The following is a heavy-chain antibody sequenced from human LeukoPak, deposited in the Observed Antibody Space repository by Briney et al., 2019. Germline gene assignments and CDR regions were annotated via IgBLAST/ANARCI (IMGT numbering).Heavy chain of an antibody. Sequence: SVKVSCKASGGTFSSYAISWVRQAPGQGLEWMGGIIPIFGTANYAQKFQGRVTITADKSTSTAYMELSSLRSEDTAVYYCALNWNYAPTTDYWGQGTLVTVSS. J-gene: IGHJ4*02. CDR3: ALNWNYAPTTDY. CDR1: GGTFSSYA. D-gene: IGHD1-7*01. CDR2: IIPIFGTA. V-gene: IGHV1-69*06.